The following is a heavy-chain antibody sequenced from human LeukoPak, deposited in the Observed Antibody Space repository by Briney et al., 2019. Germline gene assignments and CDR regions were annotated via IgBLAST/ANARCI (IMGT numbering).Heavy chain of an antibody. CDR2: IIPFLGVT. Sequence: SVKVSCKASGGTFSNNTLHWVRQAPGQGLEWVGRIIPFLGVTNHARGLQGRVTISADTSTGTGFLELSSLRSEDTAIYYCARSPVGVEGHYYAYYGMDVWGQGTTVTVSS. J-gene: IGHJ6*02. CDR3: ARSPVGVEGHYYAYYGMDV. CDR1: GGTFSNNT. D-gene: IGHD1-26*01. V-gene: IGHV1-69*02.